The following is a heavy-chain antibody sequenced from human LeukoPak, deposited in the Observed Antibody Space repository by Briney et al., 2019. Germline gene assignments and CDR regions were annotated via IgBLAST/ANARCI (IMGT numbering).Heavy chain of an antibody. CDR2: INGDGSGT. CDR3: ARDLDGSGDYHWFDP. V-gene: IGHV3-74*01. D-gene: IGHD3-10*01. J-gene: IGHJ5*02. CDR1: GFTFSSYW. Sequence: GGSLRLSCAASGFTFSSYWMHWVRQAPGKGLVWVSRINGDGSGTTYADSVEGRFTISRDNAKNTLYLQMNSLRAEDTAVYYCARDLDGSGDYHWFDPWGQGTLVTVSS.